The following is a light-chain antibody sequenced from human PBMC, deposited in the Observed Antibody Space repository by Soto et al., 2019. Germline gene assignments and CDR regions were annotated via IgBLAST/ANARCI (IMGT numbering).Light chain of an antibody. V-gene: IGKV3-11*01. Sequence: VLTQSPATLSLSPGDRATPSCRAGQNIYNFIDWYQHKPGQAPRLLIYDASNRATGIPGRFSGSGSGTDFTLTITSLESEDFAVYYCQHLGRFGQGTKVDIK. J-gene: IGKJ1*01. CDR3: QHLGR. CDR2: DAS. CDR1: QNIYNF.